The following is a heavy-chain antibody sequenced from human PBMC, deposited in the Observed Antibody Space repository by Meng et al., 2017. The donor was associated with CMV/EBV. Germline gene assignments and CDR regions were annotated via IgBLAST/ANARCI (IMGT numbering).Heavy chain of an antibody. CDR1: GCSISSSSYY. CDR2: IYYSGST. CDR3: AREPDHYNWNRNSAHNCFDP. V-gene: IGHV4-39*07. D-gene: IGHD1-20*01. J-gene: IGHJ5*02. Sequence: SETLSPTCTVPGCSISSSSYYWGWIPQPPGKGLEWIGSIYYSGSTYYNPSLKSRVTISVDTSKNPFSLKLSSVTAADTAVYYCAREPDHYNWNRNSAHNCFDPWGQGTLVTVSS.